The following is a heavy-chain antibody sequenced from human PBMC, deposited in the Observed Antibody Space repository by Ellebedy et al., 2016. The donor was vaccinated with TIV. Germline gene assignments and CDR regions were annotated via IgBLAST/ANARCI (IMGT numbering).Heavy chain of an antibody. Sequence: SETLSLTXTDSGGSISSYYWSWILQPPGKGLEWIGYIYYSGSTNYNPSLKSRVTISVDTSKNQFSLKLSSVTAADTAVYYCARDQAYYYGSGSYYYYGMDVWGQGTTVTVSS. CDR1: GGSISSYY. CDR3: ARDQAYYYGSGSYYYYGMDV. CDR2: IYYSGST. J-gene: IGHJ6*02. D-gene: IGHD3-10*01. V-gene: IGHV4-59*01.